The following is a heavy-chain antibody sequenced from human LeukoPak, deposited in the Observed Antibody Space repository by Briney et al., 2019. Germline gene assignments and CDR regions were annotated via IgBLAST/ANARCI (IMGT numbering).Heavy chain of an antibody. J-gene: IGHJ3*02. Sequence: SETLSLTCTVSGGSISSYYWSWIRQPPGKGLEWIGYIYYSGSTNYNPSLKSRVTISVDTSKNQFSLKLSSVTAAGTAVYYCAVDYGDAFDIWGQGTMVTVSS. CDR1: GGSISSYY. CDR3: AVDYGDAFDI. CDR2: IYYSGST. D-gene: IGHD4-17*01. V-gene: IGHV4-59*08.